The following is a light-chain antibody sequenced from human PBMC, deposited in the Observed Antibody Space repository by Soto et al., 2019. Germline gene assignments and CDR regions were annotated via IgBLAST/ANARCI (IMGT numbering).Light chain of an antibody. CDR1: QTISSW. Sequence: DIQMTQSPSALSGSVGGRVTITCRASQTISSWLAWYQQKPGKAHKILIYKASTLKSGVKSRFSGSGSGTEFTLNISSLQPDDFATYYCLQDYSSQITFGQGTRRENK. J-gene: IGKJ5*01. V-gene: IGKV1-5*03. CDR2: KAS. CDR3: LQDYSSQIT.